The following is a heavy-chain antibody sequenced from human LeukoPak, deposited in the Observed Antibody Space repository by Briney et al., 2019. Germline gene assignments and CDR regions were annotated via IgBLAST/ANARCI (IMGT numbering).Heavy chain of an antibody. CDR1: GGSFGGYY. Sequence: PSETLSLTCAVYGGSFGGYYWSWIRQPPGKGLEWIGEINHSGSTNYNPSLKSRVTISVDTSKNQFSLKLSSVTAADTAVYYCARKMASCSGDICPRYFDSWGQGTLVTVSS. V-gene: IGHV4-34*01. CDR3: ARKMASCSGDICPRYFDS. CDR2: INHSGST. J-gene: IGHJ4*02. D-gene: IGHD2-15*01.